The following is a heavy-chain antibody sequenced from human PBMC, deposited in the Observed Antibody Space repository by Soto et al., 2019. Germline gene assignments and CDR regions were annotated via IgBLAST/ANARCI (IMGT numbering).Heavy chain of an antibody. CDR3: ARGVVRGMTNYYYYMDV. D-gene: IGHD3-10*01. V-gene: IGHV1-3*01. CDR2: INAGNGNT. CDR1: GYTFTSYA. J-gene: IGHJ6*03. Sequence: QVQLVQSGAEVKKPGASVKVSCKASGYTFTSYAMHWVRQAPGQRLEWMGWINAGNGNTKYSQKFQGRVTITRDTSASTAYMELSSLRSEDTAVYYCARGVVRGMTNYYYYMDVWGKGTTVTVSS.